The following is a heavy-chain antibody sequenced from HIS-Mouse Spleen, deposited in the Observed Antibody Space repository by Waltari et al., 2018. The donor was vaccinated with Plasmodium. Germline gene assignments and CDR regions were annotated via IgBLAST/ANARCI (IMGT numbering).Heavy chain of an antibody. CDR1: GGSFSGYY. J-gene: IGHJ4*02. Sequence: QVQLQQWGAGLLKPSETLSLTCAVYGGSFSGYYWSWVRQPPGKGLEWIGEIHHSGSTNYNPSLKSRVTISVDTSKNQFSLRLSSVTAADTAVYYCASIGSGSYYYWGQGTLVTVSS. D-gene: IGHD3-10*01. V-gene: IGHV4-34*01. CDR3: ASIGSGSYYY. CDR2: IHHSGST.